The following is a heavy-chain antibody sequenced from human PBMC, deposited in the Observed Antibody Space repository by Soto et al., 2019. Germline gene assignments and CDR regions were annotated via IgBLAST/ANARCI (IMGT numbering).Heavy chain of an antibody. D-gene: IGHD6-19*01. J-gene: IGHJ4*02. CDR3: ARVITSSGWYEDY. CDR2: IVIGTGNT. V-gene: IGHV1-58*01. Sequence: ASVKVSCKASGFTFSSSSVQWVRQARGQRLEWIAWIVIGTGNTNYAQRFQGRVTFTRDMSTSKAYMELSSLRAEDTAVYYCARVITSSGWYEDYWGQGTLVTVSS. CDR1: GFTFSSSS.